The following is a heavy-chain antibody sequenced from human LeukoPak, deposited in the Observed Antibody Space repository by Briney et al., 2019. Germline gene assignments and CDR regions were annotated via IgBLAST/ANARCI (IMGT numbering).Heavy chain of an antibody. CDR1: GFTFSDYY. V-gene: IGHV3-11*05. J-gene: IGHJ4*02. CDR3: ARDQYCRSPGCQGSGYFDY. Sequence: GGSLRLSCAASGFTFSDYYMSRIRQAPGKGLEWVSYISSSSSSTNYADSVKGRFTISRDNAENSLYLQMNSLRAEDTAVYYCARDQYCRSPGCQGSGYFDYWGQGTLVTVSS. CDR2: ISSSSSST. D-gene: IGHD2-2*01.